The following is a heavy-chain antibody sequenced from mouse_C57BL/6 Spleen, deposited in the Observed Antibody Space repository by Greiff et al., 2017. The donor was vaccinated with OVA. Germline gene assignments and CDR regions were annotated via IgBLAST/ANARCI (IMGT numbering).Heavy chain of an antibody. CDR1: GYTFTSYW. CDR2: IDPSDSYT. D-gene: IGHD2-12*01. J-gene: IGHJ2*01. Sequence: QVQLQQPGAELVRPGTSVKLSCKASGYTFTSYWMHWVKQRPGQGLEWIGVIDPSDSYTNYNQKFKGKATLTVDTSSSTASMPLSSLTSEDAAVYYCARGDSFDYWGKGTTLTVSS. CDR3: ARGDSFDY. V-gene: IGHV1-59*01.